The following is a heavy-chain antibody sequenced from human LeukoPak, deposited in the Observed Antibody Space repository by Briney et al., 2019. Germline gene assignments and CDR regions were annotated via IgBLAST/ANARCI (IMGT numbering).Heavy chain of an antibody. V-gene: IGHV1-46*01. Sequence: GASVKVSCKTSGYIFTDYYIHWVRQAPGQGLEWMGILNSSGGSTTYAQKFQGRITMTRDASTSTVYMELHSLRSEDTAVYYCARDRWELPYYFDYWGQGTLVTVSS. D-gene: IGHD1-26*01. CDR2: LNSSGGST. CDR1: GYIFTDYY. J-gene: IGHJ4*02. CDR3: ARDRWELPYYFDY.